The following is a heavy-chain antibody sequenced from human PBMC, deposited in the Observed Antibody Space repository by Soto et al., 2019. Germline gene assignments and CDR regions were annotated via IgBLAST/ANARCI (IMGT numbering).Heavy chain of an antibody. CDR1: GDSFTSHW. J-gene: IGHJ4*02. CDR3: GRRQDYTSTFVFDY. D-gene: IGHD4-4*01. V-gene: IGHV5-51*01. CDR2: IYPSDSDT. Sequence: GESLKISFKASGDSFTSHWICWVRQMPVKGLEWMGIIYPSDSDTRYSPSFQGQVTMSADKSISTAYLQWSSLKTSDTAMYYCGRRQDYTSTFVFDYWGRGTLVPVCS.